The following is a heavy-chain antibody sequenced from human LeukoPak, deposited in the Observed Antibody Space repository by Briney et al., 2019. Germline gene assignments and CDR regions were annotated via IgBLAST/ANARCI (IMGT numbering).Heavy chain of an antibody. CDR3: ARLLVVESRFDP. CDR2: ISHSGDT. V-gene: IGHV4-59*11. J-gene: IGHJ5*02. CDR1: GVSISGHY. D-gene: IGHD2-15*01. Sequence: PSETLSLTCSVSGVSISGHYWSWIRLPPGKGLEWIGYISHSGDTRYSPSLKSRVTMSVDTSKNQFSLKLTSVTAADAAVYYCARLLVVESRFDPWGQGTLVTVSS.